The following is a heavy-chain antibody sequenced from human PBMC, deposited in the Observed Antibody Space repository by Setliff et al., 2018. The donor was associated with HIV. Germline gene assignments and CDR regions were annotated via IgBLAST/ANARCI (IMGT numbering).Heavy chain of an antibody. V-gene: IGHV4-59*01. CDR1: GGSISSYY. D-gene: IGHD5-12*01. Sequence: KSSETLSLTCTVSGGSISSYYWSWIRQPPGKGLEWIGSIYYSGSTNYNPSLKSRVTISVDTSKNQFSLKLSSVTAADTAVYYCARDKEMALDAFDIWGQGTMVTVS. J-gene: IGHJ3*02. CDR3: ARDKEMALDAFDI. CDR2: IYYSGST.